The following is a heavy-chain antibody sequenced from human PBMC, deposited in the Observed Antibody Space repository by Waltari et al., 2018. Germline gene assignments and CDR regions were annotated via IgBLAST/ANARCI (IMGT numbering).Heavy chain of an antibody. CDR1: GFTFNSYW. V-gene: IGHV5-51*03. CDR2: IYTGDSDI. Sequence: EEQLVQSGAEVKKPGESLKISCKGSGFTFNSYWIAWVRQLPGQGLEWMGIIYTGDSDIRYSPSVEGQVSISVDKSINTAYLQWRSLKASDTGIYYCARRGSGWKTPQYYYAMDVWGQGTTVTVSS. D-gene: IGHD6-25*01. CDR3: ARRGSGWKTPQYYYAMDV. J-gene: IGHJ6*02.